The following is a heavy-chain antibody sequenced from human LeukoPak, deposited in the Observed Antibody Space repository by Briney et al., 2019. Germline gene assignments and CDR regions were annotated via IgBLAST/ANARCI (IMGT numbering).Heavy chain of an antibody. D-gene: IGHD3-22*01. CDR2: IYYSGST. CDR3: ARHGDYYDSSGFQSFDY. Sequence: PSETLSLTCTVSGGSISSYYWSWIRQPPGKGLEWIGYIYYSGSTNYNPSLKSRVTISVDTSKNQFSLKLSSVTAADTAVYYCARHGDYYDSSGFQSFDYWGQGTLVTVSS. J-gene: IGHJ4*02. V-gene: IGHV4-59*08. CDR1: GGSISSYY.